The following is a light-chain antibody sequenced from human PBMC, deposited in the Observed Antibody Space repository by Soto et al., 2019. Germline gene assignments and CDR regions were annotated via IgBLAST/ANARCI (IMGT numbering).Light chain of an antibody. CDR1: QSVSSSF. J-gene: IGKJ1*01. CDR2: GAS. V-gene: IGKV3-20*01. CDR3: QQYDNSPWT. Sequence: EIVLTQSPGTLSLSPGERATLSCSASQSVSSSFLAWYQQKPGQAPRLLIYGASSRATGIPDRFSGSGSGTDFTLTISRLEPEYFAGYYCQQYDNSPWTFGQGTKVEIK.